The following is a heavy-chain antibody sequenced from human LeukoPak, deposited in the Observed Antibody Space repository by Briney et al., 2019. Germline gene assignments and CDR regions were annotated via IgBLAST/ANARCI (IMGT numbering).Heavy chain of an antibody. CDR1: GGTFSSYA. D-gene: IGHD6-13*01. Sequence: GASVKVSCKASGGTFSSYAISWVRQAPGQGLEWMGRIIPILGIANYAQKFQGRVTITADKSTSTAYMELSSLRSEDTAVYYCAREVGYSSSWYGENWYHPWGQGTLVTVSS. CDR3: AREVGYSSSWYGENWYHP. V-gene: IGHV1-69*04. CDR2: IIPILGIA. J-gene: IGHJ5*02.